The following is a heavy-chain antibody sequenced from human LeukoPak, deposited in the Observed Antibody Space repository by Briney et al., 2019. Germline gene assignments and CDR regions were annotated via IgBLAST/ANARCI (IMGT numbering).Heavy chain of an antibody. CDR1: GFTFSAHW. CDR2: IQEDGNAK. D-gene: IGHD6-6*01. Sequence: GGSLRLSCAASGFTFSAHWMSWVRQAPGKGLKWVANIQEDGNAKNYVASVEGRFTISRDNAKNSLYLQMNSLRAEDTAMYHCARATYGEQLLFESWGQGTLVTVSS. J-gene: IGHJ4*02. V-gene: IGHV3-7*01. CDR3: ARATYGEQLLFES.